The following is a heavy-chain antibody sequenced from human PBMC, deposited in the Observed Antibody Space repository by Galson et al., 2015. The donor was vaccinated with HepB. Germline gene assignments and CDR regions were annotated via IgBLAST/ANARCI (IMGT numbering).Heavy chain of an antibody. CDR2: IRSKAYGGTT. D-gene: IGHD2-15*01. V-gene: IGHV3-49*03. Sequence: SLRLSCAASGFTFGDYAMNWFRQAPGKGLEWVGFIRSKAYGGTTEYAASVKGRFTISRDDSNSIAYLQMNSLKAEDTAVYYCIRCAGGGNCYHALDIWGQGTMVTVSS. CDR1: GFTFGDYA. J-gene: IGHJ3*02. CDR3: IRCAGGGNCYHALDI.